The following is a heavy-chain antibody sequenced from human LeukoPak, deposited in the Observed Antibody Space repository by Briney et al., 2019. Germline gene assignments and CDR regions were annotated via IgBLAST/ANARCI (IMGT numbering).Heavy chain of an antibody. CDR1: GFTFSSYW. V-gene: IGHV3-74*01. Sequence: GGSLRLSCAASGFTFSSYWMHWVRQAPGKGLVWVSRINSDGNSTSYADSVKGRFTISRDNAKNTLYLQMNSLRAEDTAVYYCARDVGSARGLYYYGMDVWGQGTTVTVSS. CDR3: ARDVGSARGLYYYGMDV. CDR2: INSDGNST. J-gene: IGHJ6*02.